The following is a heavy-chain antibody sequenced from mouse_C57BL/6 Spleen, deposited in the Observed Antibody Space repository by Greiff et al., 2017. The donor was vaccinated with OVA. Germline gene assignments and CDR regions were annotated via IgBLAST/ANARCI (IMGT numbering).Heavy chain of an antibody. V-gene: IGHV1-53*01. J-gene: IGHJ1*03. CDR2: INPSNGGT. D-gene: IGHD2-5*01. CDR1: GYTFSSYW. CDR3: ARMGRADSNSYGYIDV. Sequence: QVKLQQSGPELVKPGASVKLSCKASGYTFSSYWMHWVLQRPGQGLEWIGNINPSNGGTNYNEKFKSKATLTVDKSSRTAYMQLSSLTSENSAVYYFARMGRADSNSYGYIDVWGTGTTVTVSS.